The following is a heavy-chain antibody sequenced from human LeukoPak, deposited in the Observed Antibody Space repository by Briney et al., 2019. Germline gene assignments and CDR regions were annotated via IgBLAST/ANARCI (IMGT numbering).Heavy chain of an antibody. J-gene: IGHJ4*02. D-gene: IGHD6-13*01. V-gene: IGHV3-7*01. CDR1: GLTFSTYW. CDR3: GGFGYEAAVDL. Sequence: PGGSLRLPCAASGLTFSTYWMTWVRQAPGKGLEWVANIKPDGSETYYVDPVKGRFTISRDNAKNLLYLQMNSLRGEDTAVYYCGGFGYEAAVDLWGQGTLVTVSS. CDR2: IKPDGSET.